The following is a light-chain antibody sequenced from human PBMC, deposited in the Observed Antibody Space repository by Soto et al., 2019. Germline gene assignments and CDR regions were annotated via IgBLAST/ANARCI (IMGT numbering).Light chain of an antibody. V-gene: IGKV3-15*01. CDR1: QSVSSN. Sequence: EIVMTQSPATLSVSPGERATLSCRASQSVSSNLDWYQQKPGQAPRLLIYGASTRATGIPSRFSGSGSVTDFTLTISSLQSEDFAAYFCQQYNNLPLTFGGGTKVDIQ. CDR3: QQYNNLPLT. J-gene: IGKJ4*01. CDR2: GAS.